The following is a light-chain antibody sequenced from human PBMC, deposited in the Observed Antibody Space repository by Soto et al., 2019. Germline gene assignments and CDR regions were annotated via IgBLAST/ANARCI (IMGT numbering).Light chain of an antibody. V-gene: IGKV3-11*01. CDR2: DAS. CDR3: QQRSNWAPT. CDR1: QSVDAY. Sequence: EIVLTQSPATLSLSPGERATLSSRASQSVDAYLAWYQQRPGQAPRLLIFDASNRATGIPTRFSGSGSGTDFTLTISSLEPEDFAVYYCQQRSNWAPTFGQGTKVEV. J-gene: IGKJ1*01.